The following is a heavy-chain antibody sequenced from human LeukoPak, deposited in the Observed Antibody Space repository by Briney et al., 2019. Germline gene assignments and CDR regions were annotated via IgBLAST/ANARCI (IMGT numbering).Heavy chain of an antibody. CDR3: AKDLVGADPN. Sequence: GGSLRLSCAASGFTVSSNYMSWVRQAPGKGLEWVSVIYSGGSTTYADSVKGRFTISRDNAKNTLYLQMNSLRAEDTAVYYCAKDLVGADPNWGQGTLVTVSS. CDR2: IYSGGST. J-gene: IGHJ4*02. CDR1: GFTVSSNY. V-gene: IGHV3-53*01. D-gene: IGHD1-26*01.